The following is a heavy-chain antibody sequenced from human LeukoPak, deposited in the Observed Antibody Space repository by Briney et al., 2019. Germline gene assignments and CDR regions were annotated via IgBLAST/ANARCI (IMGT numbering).Heavy chain of an antibody. CDR3: AKDTWPYGDYGMFDY. CDR1: GFTFSSYA. Sequence: PEGSLRLSCAASGFTFSSYAMHWVRQAPGKGLEGVAVISYDGSNKYYADSVKGRFTISRDNPKNTLYLQMNSLRAEDTAVYYCAKDTWPYGDYGMFDYWGQGTLVTVSS. CDR2: ISYDGSNK. V-gene: IGHV3-30*01. J-gene: IGHJ4*02. D-gene: IGHD4-17*01.